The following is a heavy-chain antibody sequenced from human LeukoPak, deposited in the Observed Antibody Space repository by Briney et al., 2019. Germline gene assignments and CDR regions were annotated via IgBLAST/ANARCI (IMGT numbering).Heavy chain of an antibody. V-gene: IGHV1-46*01. J-gene: IGHJ4*02. D-gene: IGHD6-13*01. CDR3: ARVRGDSSSWYYFDY. Sequence: ASVKVSCKASGYTFTSYYMHWVRQAPGQGLEGMGIINPSGGSTSYAQKFQGRVTMTRDTSTSTVYMELSSLRSEDTAVYYCARVRGDSSSWYYFDYWGQGTLVTVSS. CDR1: GYTFTSYY. CDR2: INPSGGST.